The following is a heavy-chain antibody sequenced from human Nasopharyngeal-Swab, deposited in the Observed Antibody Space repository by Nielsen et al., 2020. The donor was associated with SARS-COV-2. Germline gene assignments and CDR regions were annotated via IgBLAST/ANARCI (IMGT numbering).Heavy chain of an antibody. Sequence: GESLKISCTASGFTFGDYAMSWFRQAPGKGLEWVGFIRSKAYGGTTEYAASVKGRFTISRDDSKSIAYLQMNSLKTEDTAVYYCSRSSWAYYYYTDVWGKGTTVTVSS. CDR3: SRSSWAYYYYTDV. J-gene: IGHJ6*03. D-gene: IGHD6-6*01. V-gene: IGHV3-49*03. CDR1: GFTFGDYA. CDR2: IRSKAYGGTT.